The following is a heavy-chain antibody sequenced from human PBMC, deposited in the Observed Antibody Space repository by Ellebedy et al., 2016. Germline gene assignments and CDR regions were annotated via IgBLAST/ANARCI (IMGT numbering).Heavy chain of an antibody. J-gene: IGHJ6*02. V-gene: IGHV4-4*02. CDR3: ALARGDSSGYPTGGMDV. CDR1: GGSISSSNW. D-gene: IGHD3-22*01. CDR2: IYHTGST. Sequence: SETLSLXCAVSGGSISSSNWWSWVRQPPGKGREWIGEIYHTGSTNYNPSLKSRVTISVDKSKNQFSLKLSSVTAADTAVYHCALARGDSSGYPTGGMDVWGQGTTVTVSS.